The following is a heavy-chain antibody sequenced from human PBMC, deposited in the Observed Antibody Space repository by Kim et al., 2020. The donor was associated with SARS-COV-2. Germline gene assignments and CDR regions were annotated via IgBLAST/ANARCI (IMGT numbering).Heavy chain of an antibody. CDR2: ISGTGTP. CDR3: AKDRWEGLAYDY. D-gene: IGHD1-26*01. Sequence: GGSLRLSCATSGFTFGDYAMGWVRQAPGKGLQWVSAISGTGTPYYTESVKGRFTISRDNSKNTLYLQMNSLRAEDTALYFCAKDRWEGLAYDYWGQGTLVTVSS. J-gene: IGHJ4*02. V-gene: IGHV3-23*01. CDR1: GFTFGDYA.